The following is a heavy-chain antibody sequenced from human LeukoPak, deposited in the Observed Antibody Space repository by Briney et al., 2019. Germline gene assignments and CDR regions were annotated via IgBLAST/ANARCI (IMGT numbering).Heavy chain of an antibody. CDR1: GFTFSSYG. CDR2: ISYDGSNK. Sequence: GGSLRLSCAASGFTFSSYGMHWVRQAPGKGLEWVAVISYDGSNKYYADSVKGRFTISRDNSKNTLYLQMGSLRAEDMAVYYCAREHYYGSGSYFDYWGQGTLVTVSS. V-gene: IGHV3-30*03. J-gene: IGHJ4*02. D-gene: IGHD3-10*01. CDR3: AREHYYGSGSYFDY.